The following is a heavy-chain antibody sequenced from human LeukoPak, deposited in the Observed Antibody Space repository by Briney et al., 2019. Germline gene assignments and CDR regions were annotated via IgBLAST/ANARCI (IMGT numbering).Heavy chain of an antibody. CDR2: INHSGST. J-gene: IGHJ6*03. D-gene: IGHD5-12*01. CDR3: ARGRRGTYGGYVSYHMDV. Sequence: SETLSLTCAVYGGSFSGYYWSWIRQPPGKGLEWIGEINHSGSTNYNPSLKSRVTISVDTSKNQFSLKLSSVTAADTAVYYCARGRRGTYGGYVSYHMDVWGKGTTVTVSS. V-gene: IGHV4-34*01. CDR1: GGSFSGYY.